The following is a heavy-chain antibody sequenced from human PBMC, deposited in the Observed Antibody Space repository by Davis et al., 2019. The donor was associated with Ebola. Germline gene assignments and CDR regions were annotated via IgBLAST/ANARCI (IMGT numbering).Heavy chain of an antibody. CDR3: ATAGGGMYSSGWYPYDY. Sequence: ASVKVSCKVSDYTLTELSMHWVRQAPGKGLEWMGGFDPEDGETIYAQKFQVRVTMTEDTSTDTAYMELSTRRSGDPAVYYCATAGGGMYSSGWYPYDYWGQGTLVTVSS. D-gene: IGHD6-19*01. V-gene: IGHV1-24*01. CDR2: FDPEDGET. CDR1: DYTLTELS. J-gene: IGHJ4*02.